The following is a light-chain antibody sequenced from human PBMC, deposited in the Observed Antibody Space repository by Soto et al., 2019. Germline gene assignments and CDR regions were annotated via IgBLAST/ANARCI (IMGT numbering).Light chain of an antibody. CDR2: EVT. CDR3: SSFTTRNTWV. Sequence: QSALTQPRSVSGSPGQSVTISYTGTSSDVGGYNYVSWFQQYPGKAPKLIIYEVTNRPSGVSDRFSGSKSGNTASLTVSGLQAEDESDYYCSSFTTRNTWVFGGGTKLTVL. CDR1: SSDVGGYNY. J-gene: IGLJ3*02. V-gene: IGLV2-11*01.